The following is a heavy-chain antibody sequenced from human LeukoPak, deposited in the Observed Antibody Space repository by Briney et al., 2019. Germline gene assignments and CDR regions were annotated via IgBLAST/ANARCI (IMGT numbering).Heavy chain of an antibody. CDR3: ARAPIFGVVIRVPGWFDP. D-gene: IGHD3-3*01. Sequence: PSETLSLTCAVHGGSFSGYYWSWIRQPPGKGLEWIGEINHSGSTNYNPSLKSRVTISVDTSKNQFSLKLSSVTAADTAVYYCARAPIFGVVIRVPGWFDPWGQGTLVTVSS. CDR2: INHSGST. V-gene: IGHV4-34*01. CDR1: GGSFSGYY. J-gene: IGHJ5*02.